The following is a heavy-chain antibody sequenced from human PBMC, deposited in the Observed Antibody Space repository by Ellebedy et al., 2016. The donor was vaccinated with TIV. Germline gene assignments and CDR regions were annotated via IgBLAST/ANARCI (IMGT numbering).Heavy chain of an antibody. V-gene: IGHV1-18*01. D-gene: IGHD3-22*01. Sequence: ASVKVSCKASGYTFTSNGISWVRQAPGQGLEWMGWISTHSGNTNYAQKVQGRVTITRDTSASTAYMELSSLRSEDTAVYYCARISYYYDSSGYSLDYWGQGTLVTVSS. CDR3: ARISYYYDSSGYSLDY. J-gene: IGHJ4*02. CDR2: ISTHSGNT. CDR1: GYTFTSNG.